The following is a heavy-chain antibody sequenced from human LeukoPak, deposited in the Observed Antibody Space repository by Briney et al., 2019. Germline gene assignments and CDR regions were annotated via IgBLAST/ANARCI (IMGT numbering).Heavy chain of an antibody. Sequence: GRSLRPPCAASGFTFSNYGMHWVRQAPGKGLEWVAVISYDGSNKYYADSVKGRFTISRDNSKNTLYLQMNSLRAEDTAVYYCAKDSSLAAADYWGQGTLVTVSS. CDR3: AKDSSLAAADY. V-gene: IGHV3-30*18. CDR2: ISYDGSNK. D-gene: IGHD6-13*01. CDR1: GFTFSNYG. J-gene: IGHJ4*02.